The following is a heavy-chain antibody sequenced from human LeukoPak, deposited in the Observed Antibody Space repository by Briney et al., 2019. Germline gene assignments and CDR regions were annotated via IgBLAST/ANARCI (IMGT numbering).Heavy chain of an antibody. CDR3: ARAGRSGYYYYYYGMDV. CDR1: GFTFSDYY. V-gene: IGHV3-11*01. J-gene: IGHJ6*02. D-gene: IGHD3-22*01. CDR2: ISSSGSTI. Sequence: PGGSLRLSCAASGFTFSDYYMSWIRQAPGKGLEWVSYISSSGSTIYYADSVKGRFTISRDNAKNSLYLQMNSLRAEDTAVYYCARAGRSGYYYYYYGMDVWGQGTTVTVSS.